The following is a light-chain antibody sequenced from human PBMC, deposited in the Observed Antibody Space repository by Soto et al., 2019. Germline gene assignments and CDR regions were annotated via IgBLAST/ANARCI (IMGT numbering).Light chain of an antibody. J-gene: IGKJ3*01. CDR2: DDS. CDR3: QQFNSYPL. V-gene: IGKV1-13*02. Sequence: AIQLTQSPSSLSASVGDRVTITCRASQGISSALAWYQQKPGKAPKLLIYDDSSLESGVPSRFSGSGSGTDFTLTSSSLQPEDFATYYCQQFNSYPLFGPGTKVDIK. CDR1: QGISSA.